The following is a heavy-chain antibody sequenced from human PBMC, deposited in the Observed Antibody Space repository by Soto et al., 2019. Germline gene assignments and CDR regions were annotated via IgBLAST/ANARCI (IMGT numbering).Heavy chain of an antibody. D-gene: IGHD6-13*01. Sequence: QVQLVQSGAEVKKPGSSVKVSCKASGGTFSSYAISWVRQAPGQGLEWMGGIIPIFGTANYAQKFQGRVTISADESTSTAYMELSSLRSEVTAVYYCARGGAIAAAGTWPWGVFNWFDPWGQGTLVTVSS. CDR3: ARGGAIAAAGTWPWGVFNWFDP. J-gene: IGHJ5*02. CDR1: GGTFSSYA. CDR2: IIPIFGTA. V-gene: IGHV1-69*01.